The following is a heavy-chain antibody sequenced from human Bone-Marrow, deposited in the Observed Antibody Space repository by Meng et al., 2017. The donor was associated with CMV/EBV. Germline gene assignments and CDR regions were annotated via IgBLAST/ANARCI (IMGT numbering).Heavy chain of an antibody. CDR2: INHSGST. CDR3: ARMKFLEWLYDY. V-gene: IGHV4-34*01. Sequence: GSLRLSCAVYGGSFSGYYWSWIRQPPGKGLEWIGEINHSGSTNYNPSLKSRVTISVDTSKNQFSLKLSSLNAADTAVYYCARMKFLEWLYDYWGQGTLVTVSS. D-gene: IGHD3-3*01. J-gene: IGHJ4*02. CDR1: GGSFSGYY.